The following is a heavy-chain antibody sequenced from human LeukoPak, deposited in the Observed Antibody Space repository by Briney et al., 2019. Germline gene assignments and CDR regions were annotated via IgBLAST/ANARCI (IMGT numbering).Heavy chain of an antibody. CDR1: GFMFSSYW. J-gene: IGHJ4*02. D-gene: IGHD4-17*01. Sequence: GGSLRLSCAATGFMFSSYWMSWVRQAPGKGLEWVANIKPDGGEIFYEDSVKGRYTISRDNAKNSLYLQMNSLRAEDTAVYYCARHYGASWGDWGQGTLVTVSS. CDR2: IKPDGGEI. V-gene: IGHV3-7*01. CDR3: ARHYGASWGD.